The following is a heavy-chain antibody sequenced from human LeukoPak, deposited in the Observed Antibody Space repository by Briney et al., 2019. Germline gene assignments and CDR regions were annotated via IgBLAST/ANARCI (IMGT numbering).Heavy chain of an antibody. J-gene: IGHJ4*02. CDR3: ATNSDILWFGVHF. CDR2: IYYSGST. Sequence: SETLSLTCTVSGGSISSYYWSWIRQPPGKGLEWIGYIYYSGSTNYNPSLKSRVTISLDTSKNQFSLSLTSVTTADTAVYYCATNSDILWFGVHFWGQGILVTISP. CDR1: GGSISSYY. D-gene: IGHD3-10*01. V-gene: IGHV4-59*01.